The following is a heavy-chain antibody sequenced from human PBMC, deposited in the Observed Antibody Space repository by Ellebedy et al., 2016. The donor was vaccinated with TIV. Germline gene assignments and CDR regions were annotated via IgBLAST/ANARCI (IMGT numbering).Heavy chain of an antibody. CDR1: GFTFSSYG. CDR2: IWYDGSNK. Sequence: GESLKISCAASGFTFSSYGMHWVRQAPGKGLEWVAVIWYDGSNKYYADSVKGRFTISRDNSKNTLYLQMNSLRAEDTAVYYCARDRGNADDAFDIWGQGTMVTVSS. V-gene: IGHV3-33*01. CDR3: ARDRGNADDAFDI. D-gene: IGHD4-23*01. J-gene: IGHJ3*02.